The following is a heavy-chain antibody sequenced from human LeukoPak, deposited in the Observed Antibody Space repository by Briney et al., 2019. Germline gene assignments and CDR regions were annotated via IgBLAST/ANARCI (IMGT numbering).Heavy chain of an antibody. CDR3: ARVRITMIVVDAFDI. CDR1: GFTFSSYT. Sequence: GGSLRLSCAASGFTFSSYTMNWVRQAPGKGLEWVSCISSSSSYIYYADSVKGRFTISRDNAKNSLYLQMNSLRAEDTAVYYCARVRITMIVVDAFDIWGRGTMVTVSS. J-gene: IGHJ3*02. V-gene: IGHV3-21*01. CDR2: ISSSSSYI. D-gene: IGHD3-22*01.